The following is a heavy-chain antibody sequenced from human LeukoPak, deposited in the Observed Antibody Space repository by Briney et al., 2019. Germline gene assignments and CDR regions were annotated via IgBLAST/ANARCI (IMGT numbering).Heavy chain of an antibody. J-gene: IGHJ4*02. D-gene: IGHD5-18*01. CDR2: IIPIFGTA. CDR3: ASPSSSVQLWFPFDY. CDR1: SGTFSSYA. Sequence: SVKVSCKSCSGTFSSYAISWVRQAPGQGLEWMGGIIPIFGTANYAQKFQGRVTITTDESTSTAYMELSSLRSEDTAVYYCASPSSSVQLWFPFDYWGQGTLVTVCS. V-gene: IGHV1-69*05.